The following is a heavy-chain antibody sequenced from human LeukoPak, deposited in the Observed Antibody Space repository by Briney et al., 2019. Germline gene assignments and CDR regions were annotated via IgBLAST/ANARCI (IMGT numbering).Heavy chain of an antibody. V-gene: IGHV1-69*05. CDR3: AGRDHDYGDYVYFQH. CDR1: GGTFSSYA. D-gene: IGHD4-17*01. Sequence: ASVKVSCKDPGGTFSSYAISWVRQAPGQGLEWMGRIIPIFGTANYAQKFQGRVTITTDESTSTAYMELSSLRSEDTAVYYCAGRDHDYGDYVYFQHWGQGTLVTVSS. J-gene: IGHJ1*01. CDR2: IIPIFGTA.